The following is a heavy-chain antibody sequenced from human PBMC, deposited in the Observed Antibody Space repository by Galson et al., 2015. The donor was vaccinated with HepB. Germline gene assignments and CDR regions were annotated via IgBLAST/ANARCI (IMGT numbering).Heavy chain of an antibody. Sequence: SVKVSCKASGGTFSSYAISWVRQAPGQGLEWMGGTIPIFGTANYAQKFQGRVTITADESTSTAYMELSSLRSEDTAVYYCARARRYDYVWGRFDYWGQGTLVTVSS. CDR1: GGTFSSYA. CDR3: ARARRYDYVWGRFDY. D-gene: IGHD3-16*01. CDR2: TIPIFGTA. J-gene: IGHJ4*02. V-gene: IGHV1-69*13.